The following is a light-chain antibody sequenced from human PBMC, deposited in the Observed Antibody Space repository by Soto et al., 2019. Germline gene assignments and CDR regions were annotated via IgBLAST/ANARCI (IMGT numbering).Light chain of an antibody. V-gene: IGLV2-23*02. J-gene: IGLJ2*01. CDR2: EVS. Sequence: QSVLTQPASVSGSPGQSITISCTGTSSDVGSYNLASWYQQHPGKAPKLMIYEVSKRPSGVSNRFSGSKSGNTASLTISGLQAEDEADYYCCSYAGSSTVFGGGTKLTVL. CDR3: CSYAGSSTV. CDR1: SSDVGSYNL.